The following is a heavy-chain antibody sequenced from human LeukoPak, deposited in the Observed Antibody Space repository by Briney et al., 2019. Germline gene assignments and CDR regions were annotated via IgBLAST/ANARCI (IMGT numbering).Heavy chain of an antibody. J-gene: IGHJ4*02. V-gene: IGHV3-30*04. D-gene: IGHD3-22*01. CDR2: ISYNGRRK. CDR3: ARQEARNYYYEGLDY. Sequence: PGRSLRLSCVASGFSFSGFAIHWVRQAPGKGLGWVALISYNGRRKDYADSVRGRFTIDRDNSKNTVYLEMNGLRPDDTAIYFCARQEARNYYYEGLDYWGQGNLVTVSS. CDR1: GFSFSGFA.